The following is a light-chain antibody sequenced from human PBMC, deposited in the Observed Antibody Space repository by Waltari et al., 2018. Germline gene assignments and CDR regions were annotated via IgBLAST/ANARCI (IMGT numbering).Light chain of an antibody. Sequence: EIVLTQSPGTLSLSPGERATLSCRASQAVSTTSLNWYQQKPGQAPRLLIYCASSRATGIADRVSGSGSVTDFTLTISRLEPEDFAVYYCQQYDSIVLTFGGGTRVEI. CDR3: QQYDSIVLT. CDR1: QAVSTTS. J-gene: IGKJ4*01. V-gene: IGKV3-20*01. CDR2: CAS.